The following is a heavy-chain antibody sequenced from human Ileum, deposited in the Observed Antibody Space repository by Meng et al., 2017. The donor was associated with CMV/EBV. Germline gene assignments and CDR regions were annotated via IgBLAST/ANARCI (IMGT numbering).Heavy chain of an antibody. J-gene: IGHJ4*02. V-gene: IGHV3-23*01. CDR1: GFTFSSYV. Sequence: GGSLRLSCAASGFTFSSYVMSWVRQAPGKGLEWVSAISDSGVSTYYADSVKGQFTISRDNSKSTLYLQMNSLRAEDTAVYYCARGLKWELPIYYWGQGTLVTVSS. D-gene: IGHD1-26*01. CDR2: ISDSGVST. CDR3: ARGLKWELPIYY.